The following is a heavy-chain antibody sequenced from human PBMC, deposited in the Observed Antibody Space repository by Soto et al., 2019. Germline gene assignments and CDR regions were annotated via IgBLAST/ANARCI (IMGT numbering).Heavy chain of an antibody. CDR1: GFTFSSYG. CDR2: ISYDGSNK. J-gene: IGHJ6*02. V-gene: IGHV3-30*18. D-gene: IGHD3-10*01. Sequence: TGGSLRLSCAASGFTFSSYGMHWVRQAPGKGLEWVAVISYDGSNKYYADSVKGRFTISRDNSKNTLYLQMNSLRAEDTAVYYCAKDLSDYYGSGRDLYYYYGMDVWGQGTTVTVSS. CDR3: AKDLSDYYGSGRDLYYYYGMDV.